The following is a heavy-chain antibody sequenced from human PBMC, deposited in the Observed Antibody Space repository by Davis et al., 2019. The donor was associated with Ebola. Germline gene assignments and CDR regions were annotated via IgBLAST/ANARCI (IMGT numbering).Heavy chain of an antibody. V-gene: IGHV1-18*01. J-gene: IGHJ6*03. CDR2: ISAYNGNT. CDR3: ARVDHPSSSWVRTLYYYYYYMDV. CDR1: GYTFTSYG. Sequence: ASVKVSCKASGYTFTSYGISWVRQAPGQGLEWMGWISAYNGNTNYAQKLQGRVTMTTDTSTSTAYMELRSLRSDDTAVYYCARVDHPSSSWVRTLYYYYYYMDVWGKGTTVTVSS. D-gene: IGHD6-13*01.